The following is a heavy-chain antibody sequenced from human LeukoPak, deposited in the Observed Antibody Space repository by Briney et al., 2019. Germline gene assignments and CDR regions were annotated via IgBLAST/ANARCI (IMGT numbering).Heavy chain of an antibody. V-gene: IGHV3-53*01. CDR2: IYSGGST. D-gene: IGHD6-19*01. J-gene: IGHJ2*01. Sequence: PGGSLRLPCAASGFTVSSNYMSWVRQAPGKGLEWGSVIYSGGSTHYADSVKGRFTISRDNSKNTLYLQMNSLRAEDTAVYYCARIVSSGWPHWYFDLWGRGTLVTFSS. CDR3: ARIVSSGWPHWYFDL. CDR1: GFTVSSNY.